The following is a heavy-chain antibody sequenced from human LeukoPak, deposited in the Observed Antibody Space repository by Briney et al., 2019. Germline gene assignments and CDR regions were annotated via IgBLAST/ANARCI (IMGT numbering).Heavy chain of an antibody. V-gene: IGHV3-33*01. CDR2: IWYDGSNE. CDR1: GFALNNYA. Sequence: GGSQRLSCAASGFALNNYAMHWVRQAPGQGLEWVAVIWYDGSNEYYSDSVKGRFAISRDISKNTLYLQMNSLRAEDTAVYFCARDPGLRLDLWGQGTLLTVSS. D-gene: IGHD3-3*01. J-gene: IGHJ4*02. CDR3: ARDPGLRLDL.